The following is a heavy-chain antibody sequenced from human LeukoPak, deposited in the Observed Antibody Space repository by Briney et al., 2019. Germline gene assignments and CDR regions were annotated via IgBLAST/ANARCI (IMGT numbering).Heavy chain of an antibody. D-gene: IGHD5-18*01. V-gene: IGHV4-39*07. CDR3: ARGGYSYGSGASTYYFDY. CDR2: IYYSGST. J-gene: IGHJ4*02. CDR1: GGSISSSSYY. Sequence: SETLSLTCTVSGGSISSSSYYWGWIRQPPGKGLEWIGSIYYSGSTYYNPSLKSRVTISVDTSKNQFSLKLSSVTAADTAVYYCARGGYSYGSGASTYYFDYWGQGTLVTVSS.